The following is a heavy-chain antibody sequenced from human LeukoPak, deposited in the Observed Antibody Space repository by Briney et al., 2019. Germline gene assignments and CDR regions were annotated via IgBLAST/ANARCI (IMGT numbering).Heavy chain of an antibody. Sequence: GASVKVSCKASGGTFSSYAISWVRQAPGQGLEWMGGIIPIFGTANYAQKFQGRVTITTDESTSTAYMELSSLRSEDTAVYYCARVGNPAGTDTAMVTGFGYWGQGTLVTVSS. CDR1: GGTFSSYA. CDR3: ARVGNPAGTDTAMVTGFGY. CDR2: IIPIFGTA. J-gene: IGHJ4*02. D-gene: IGHD5-18*01. V-gene: IGHV1-69*05.